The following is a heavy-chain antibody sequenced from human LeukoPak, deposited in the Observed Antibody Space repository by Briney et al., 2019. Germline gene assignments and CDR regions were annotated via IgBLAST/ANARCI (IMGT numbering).Heavy chain of an antibody. V-gene: IGHV4-39*07. D-gene: IGHD3-10*01. CDR3: ARWFGDNVRYNWFDP. CDR1: GGSISSSSYY. Sequence: PSETLSLTCTVSGGSISSSSYYWGWIRQPPGKGLEWIGSIYYSGSTYYNPSLKSRVTISVDTSKNQFSLKLSSVTAADTAVYYCARWFGDNVRYNWFDPWGQGTLVTVSS. CDR2: IYYSGST. J-gene: IGHJ5*02.